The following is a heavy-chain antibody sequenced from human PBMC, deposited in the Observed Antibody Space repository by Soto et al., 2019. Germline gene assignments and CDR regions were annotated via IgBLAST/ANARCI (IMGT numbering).Heavy chain of an antibody. CDR2: ISGSGGST. J-gene: IGHJ3*02. CDR1: GLTFSSYA. Sequence: LSLSFAASGLTFSSYAMSWVRQAPWKGLEWVSAISGSGGSTYYADSVKGRFTISRDNSKNTLYLQMNSLRAEDTAVYYCAKVGRWLQFLDAFDIWGQGTMVTVSS. V-gene: IGHV3-23*01. CDR3: AKVGRWLQFLDAFDI. D-gene: IGHD5-12*01.